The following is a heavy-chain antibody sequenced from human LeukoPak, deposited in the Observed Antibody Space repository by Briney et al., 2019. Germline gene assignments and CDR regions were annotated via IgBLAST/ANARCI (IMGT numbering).Heavy chain of an antibody. D-gene: IGHD3-3*01. CDR2: ISYSSGYI. J-gene: IGHJ4*02. Sequence: GGSLRLFCAASGLTFSSNSMNWVRQAPGEGLEWVSSISYSSGYIYYADSVKGRFTISRDNAKNSLYLQMNSLRAEDTAVFYCARTRVGVVIDYFDYWGQGTLVTVSS. CDR1: GLTFSSNS. V-gene: IGHV3-21*01. CDR3: ARTRVGVVIDYFDY.